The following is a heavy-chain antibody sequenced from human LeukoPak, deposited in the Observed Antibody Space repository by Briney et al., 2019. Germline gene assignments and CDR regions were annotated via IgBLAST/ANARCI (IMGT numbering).Heavy chain of an antibody. CDR3: ARDYVGIYGGSYFVY. D-gene: IGHD4-23*01. V-gene: IGHV3-33*01. Sequence: GGSLRLSCAASGFTFSNLGMYWVRQAPGKGLEWVAVIWYDGSNKYYADPVTGRFTISRDNSKNTLFLQMNSLRAEDTAVYYCARDYVGIYGGSYFVYWGKLVLVTVSS. J-gene: IGHJ4*02. CDR1: GFTFSNLG. CDR2: IWYDGSNK.